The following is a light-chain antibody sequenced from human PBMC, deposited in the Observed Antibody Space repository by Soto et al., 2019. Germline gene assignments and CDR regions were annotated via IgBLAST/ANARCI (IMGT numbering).Light chain of an antibody. CDR3: HQHGGSPET. Sequence: EIVLTQSPGTLSLSPVERATLSCMASQSVSSSYLAWYQQKPGQAPRLLIYGASSRATGIPDRFSGSGSGTEFILTISGLEPEDSGIYHCHQHGGSPETFGQGTKVDIK. V-gene: IGKV3-20*01. CDR2: GAS. CDR1: QSVSSSY. J-gene: IGKJ1*01.